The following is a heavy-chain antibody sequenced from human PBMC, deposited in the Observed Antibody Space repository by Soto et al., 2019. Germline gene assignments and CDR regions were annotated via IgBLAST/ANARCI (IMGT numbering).Heavy chain of an antibody. CDR3: VRGGIAGHWFDP. Sequence: SETLSLTCTVSGGSISSNIYYWGWIRQPPGKGLEWLGYIFHSGSTLYNPSLRGQLTLSADTSRNQLSLYLTSVTAADTAVYYCVRGGIAGHWFDPWGQGILVT. CDR2: IFHSGST. V-gene: IGHV4-31*01. J-gene: IGHJ5*02. D-gene: IGHD2-15*01. CDR1: GGSISSNIYY.